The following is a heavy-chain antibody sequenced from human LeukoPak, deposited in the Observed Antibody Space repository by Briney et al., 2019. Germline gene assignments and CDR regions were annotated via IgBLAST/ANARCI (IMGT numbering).Heavy chain of an antibody. CDR2: IKQDGSEK. CDR3: AKGFKGTRWNGFDP. CDR1: GFAFSSYW. D-gene: IGHD4-23*01. J-gene: IGHJ5*02. Sequence: PGGSLRLSCAASGFAFSSYWMSWVRQAPGKGLEWVANIKQDGSEKYYVDSVKGRFTISRDNAKNTLYLQMNSLRAEDTAVCYCAKGFKGTRWNGFDPWGQGTLVTVSS. V-gene: IGHV3-7*03.